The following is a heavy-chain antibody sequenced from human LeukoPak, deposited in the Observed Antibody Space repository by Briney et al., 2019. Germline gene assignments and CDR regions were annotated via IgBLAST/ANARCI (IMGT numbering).Heavy chain of an antibody. CDR3: ARENYYDSSGYVDY. J-gene: IGHJ4*02. CDR2: IYSGGST. D-gene: IGHD3-22*01. V-gene: IGHV3-53*01. CDR1: GFTVSSNY. Sequence: GGSLRLSCAASGFTVSSNYISWVRQAPGKGLEWVSVIYSGGSTYYADSVKGRFTISRDNSKNTLYLQMNSPRAEDTAVYYCARENYYDSSGYVDYWGQGTLVTVSS.